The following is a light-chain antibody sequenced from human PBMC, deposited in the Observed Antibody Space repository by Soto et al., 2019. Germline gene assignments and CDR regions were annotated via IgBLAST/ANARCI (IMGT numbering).Light chain of an antibody. V-gene: IGLV2-8*01. CDR2: EVS. CDR1: SSDVGGYNF. J-gene: IGLJ2*01. CDR3: SSYAGSNNLV. Sequence: QSVLTQPPSASGSPGQSVTISCTGTSSDVGGYNFVSWYQQHPGKAPKVMIYEVSKRPSGVPDRFSGSKSGNTASLTVSGLQAEDEAHYYCSSYAGSNNLVFGGGTKLTVL.